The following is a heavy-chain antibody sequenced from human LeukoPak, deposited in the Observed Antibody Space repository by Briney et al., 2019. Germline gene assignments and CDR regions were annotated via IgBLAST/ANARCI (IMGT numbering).Heavy chain of an antibody. J-gene: IGHJ3*01. CDR1: GFTLSRYW. CDR3: AREGSASYYSAFDF. D-gene: IGHD3-10*01. Sequence: HAGRCLRLSRAAVGFTLSRYWMTWVRQAPGKGLEWVANIKQDESEEYYVDAVKGRFTISRNTAKNSLYLQMNSLRAEDTAVYYCAREGSASYYSAFDFWGQGTMVTVSS. CDR2: IKQDESEE. V-gene: IGHV3-7*04.